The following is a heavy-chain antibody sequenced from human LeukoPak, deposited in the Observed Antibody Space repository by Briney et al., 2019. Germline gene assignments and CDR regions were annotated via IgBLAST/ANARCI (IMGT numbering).Heavy chain of an antibody. V-gene: IGHV3-23*01. CDR2: ISGSGVST. J-gene: IGHJ4*02. CDR3: TKNIATAEDY. D-gene: IGHD6-13*01. Sequence: PGGSLRLSCVGSGFSFSKVWMSWVRQAPGKGLEWVSAISGSGVSTYYADSVKGRFTISRDNSKNTLYLQMNSLRAEDTAVYYCTKNIATAEDYWGQGTLVTVSS. CDR1: GFSFSKVW.